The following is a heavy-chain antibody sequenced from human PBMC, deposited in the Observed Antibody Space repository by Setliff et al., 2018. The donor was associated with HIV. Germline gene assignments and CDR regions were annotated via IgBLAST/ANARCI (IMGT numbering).Heavy chain of an antibody. CDR3: ARAGTITMSNYFDY. Sequence: SVKVSCKASGGTFRKYSINWVRQAPGQGLEWMGGMVPVIGAAQYAQKFQGRVAITADESTSTSYMEMSGLRSGDTAVYYCARAGTITMSNYFDYWGQGTLVTVSS. CDR1: GGTFRKYS. V-gene: IGHV1-69*13. CDR2: MVPVIGAA. D-gene: IGHD4-4*01. J-gene: IGHJ4*02.